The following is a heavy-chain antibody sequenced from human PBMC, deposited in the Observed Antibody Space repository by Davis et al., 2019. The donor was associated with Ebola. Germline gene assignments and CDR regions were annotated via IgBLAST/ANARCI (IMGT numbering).Heavy chain of an antibody. D-gene: IGHD4-17*01. CDR1: GGSFSGFS. CDR3: ARDLPMTTVTSNYYYYYMDV. J-gene: IGHJ6*03. V-gene: IGHV4-34*01. CDR2: INHSGST. Sequence: SETLSLTCAVYGGSFSGFSWSWIRQPPGKGLEWIGEINHSGSTNYNPSLKSRVTISVDTSKNQFSLKLSSVTAADTAVYYCARDLPMTTVTSNYYYYYMDVWGKGTTVTVSS.